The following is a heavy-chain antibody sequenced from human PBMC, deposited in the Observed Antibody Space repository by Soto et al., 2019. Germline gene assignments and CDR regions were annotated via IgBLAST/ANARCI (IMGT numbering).Heavy chain of an antibody. J-gene: IGHJ3*01. CDR2: TYYRSKWYV. Sequence: SQTLSLTCVISGDSVSSNSAAWNWIRQSPSRGLEWLGRTYYRSKWYVDYAVSVESRITINPDTSKNQFSLQLNSVTPDDTAVYDGARYNSTLRHYALDVWGQGTMVTVSS. CDR3: ARYNSTLRHYALDV. D-gene: IGHD6-13*01. CDR1: GDSVSSNSAA. V-gene: IGHV6-1*01.